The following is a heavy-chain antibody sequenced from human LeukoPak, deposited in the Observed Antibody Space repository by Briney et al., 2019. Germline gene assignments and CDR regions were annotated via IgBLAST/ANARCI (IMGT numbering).Heavy chain of an antibody. CDR2: LTDSGGST. V-gene: IGHV3-23*01. J-gene: IGHJ4*02. CDR3: ASIVGATLTFDY. CDR1: GFTFSSYA. Sequence: TGGSLRLSCAASGFTFSSYAMSWVRQAPGKGLEWVSSLTDSGGSTYYADSVKGRFTISRDNSKNTLYLQMNSLRAEDTAVYYCASIVGATLTFDYWGQGTLVTVSS. D-gene: IGHD1-26*01.